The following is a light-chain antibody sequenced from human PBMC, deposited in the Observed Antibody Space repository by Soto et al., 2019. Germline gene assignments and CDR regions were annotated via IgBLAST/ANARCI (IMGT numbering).Light chain of an antibody. V-gene: IGKV3-20*01. CDR3: QQYGSSSYT. Sequence: EIVLTQSPGTLSLSPGERATLSCRASQSVSSSYLAWYQQKPGQAPRLLIYDASSRATGIPDRFSGSGSGTAFPLTISRLEPEDFAVYYCQQYGSSSYTFGQGTKLEIK. CDR2: DAS. J-gene: IGKJ2*01. CDR1: QSVSSSY.